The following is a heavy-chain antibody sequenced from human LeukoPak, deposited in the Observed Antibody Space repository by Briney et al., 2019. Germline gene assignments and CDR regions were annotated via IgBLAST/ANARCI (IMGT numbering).Heavy chain of an antibody. J-gene: IGHJ4*02. Sequence: ASVKVSCKASGYTFTSYDINGVRQATGQGREWMGWMNPNSGNTGYAQKLQGRVTITRNTSISTVYMELSSLRSEDTAVYYCARRDRSGFYWGQGTLVTVSS. CDR3: ARRDRSGFY. CDR2: MNPNSGNT. V-gene: IGHV1-8*03. D-gene: IGHD3-22*01. CDR1: GYTFTSYD.